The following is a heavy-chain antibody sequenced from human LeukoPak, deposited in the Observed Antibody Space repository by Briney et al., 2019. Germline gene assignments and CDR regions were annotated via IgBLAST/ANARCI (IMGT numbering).Heavy chain of an antibody. D-gene: IGHD6-13*01. CDR2: IYHSGST. Sequence: PSETLSLTCTVSGYSISSGYYWGWIRQPPGKGLEWIGSIYHSGSTYYNPSLKSRVTISVDTSKNQFSLKLSSVTAADTAVYYCAREVEQQLVSNIWGQGTMVTVSS. J-gene: IGHJ3*02. V-gene: IGHV4-38-2*02. CDR3: AREVEQQLVSNI. CDR1: GYSISSGYY.